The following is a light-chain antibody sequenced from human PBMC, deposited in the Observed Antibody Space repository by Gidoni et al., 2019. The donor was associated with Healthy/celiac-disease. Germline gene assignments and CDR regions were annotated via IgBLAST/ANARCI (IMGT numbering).Light chain of an antibody. J-gene: IGKJ1*01. CDR1: QSLLQSNGNTY. CDR2: LGS. CDR3: MQAQQTPWT. V-gene: IGKV2-28*01. Sequence: DIVMTQSPLSLRVTPGEPASISCSSSQSLLQSNGNTYLAWYLQKPGHSPQLLIDLGSTRASGVPDRFSGSGSGTDFTLKSSRVEAEDVGVYYRMQAQQTPWTFGQGTKVEIK.